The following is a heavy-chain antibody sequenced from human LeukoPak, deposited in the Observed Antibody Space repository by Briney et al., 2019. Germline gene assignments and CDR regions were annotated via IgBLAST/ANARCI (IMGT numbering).Heavy chain of an antibody. V-gene: IGHV3-21*01. CDR3: ARDPYFGELSPHVYYWYMDV. CDR2: ITGSSSYT. J-gene: IGHJ6*03. CDR1: GFTFNSYH. Sequence: GGSLRLSCAASGFTFNSYHMNWVRQAPGKGLGWVSSITGSSSYTYYAESVKGRFTISSDNAENSLYLQMNSLRAEDTAVYYCARDPYFGELSPHVYYWYMDVWGKGTTVTISS. D-gene: IGHD3-10*01.